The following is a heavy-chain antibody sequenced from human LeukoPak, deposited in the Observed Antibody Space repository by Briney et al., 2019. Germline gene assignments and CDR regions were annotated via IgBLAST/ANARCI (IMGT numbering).Heavy chain of an antibody. Sequence: SQTLSLTCAISGDSVSSNSAAWNWIRQSPSRGLEWLGRTYYRSKWYNDYAVSVKSRITINPDTSKNQFSLQLNSVTPEDTAVYYCARDGAHYGGNPNEGFDPWGQGTLVTVSS. J-gene: IGHJ5*02. V-gene: IGHV6-1*01. CDR2: TYYRSKWYN. CDR1: GDSVSSNSAA. CDR3: ARDGAHYGGNPNEGFDP. D-gene: IGHD4-23*01.